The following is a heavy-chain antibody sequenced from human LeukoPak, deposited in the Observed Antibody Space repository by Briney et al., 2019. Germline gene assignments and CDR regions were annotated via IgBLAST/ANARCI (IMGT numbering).Heavy chain of an antibody. D-gene: IGHD3-10*01. CDR3: ARGVRTYYYYYMDV. J-gene: IGHJ6*03. CDR1: GGSFSGYY. Sequence: SETLSLTCAVYGGSFSGYYWSWIRQPPGKGLEWIGEINHSGSTNYNPSLKSRVTISVDTSKNQFSLKLSSVTAADTAVYYCARGVRTYYYYYMDVWGKGTTVTVSS. CDR2: INHSGST. V-gene: IGHV4-34*01.